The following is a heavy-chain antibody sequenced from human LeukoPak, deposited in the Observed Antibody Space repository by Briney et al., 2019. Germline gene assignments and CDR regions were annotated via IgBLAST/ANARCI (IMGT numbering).Heavy chain of an antibody. Sequence: PSETLSLTCTVSGGSISSGSYYWRWLRQPAGKGLEWIGRIYTSGSTNYNPSLKSRVTISVDTSKNQFSLKLSSVTAADTAVYYCARDFGVAAFDIWGQGTMVTVSS. CDR1: GGSISSGSYY. CDR2: IYTSGST. J-gene: IGHJ3*02. V-gene: IGHV4-61*02. CDR3: ARDFGVAAFDI. D-gene: IGHD3-16*01.